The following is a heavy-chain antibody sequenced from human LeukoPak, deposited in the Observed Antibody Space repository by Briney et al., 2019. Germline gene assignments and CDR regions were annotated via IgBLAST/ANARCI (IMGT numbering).Heavy chain of an antibody. J-gene: IGHJ4*02. CDR1: GFTVSSNY. CDR2: IYSTGST. V-gene: IGHV3-66*03. Sequence: GGSLRLSCAASGFTVSSNYMSWVRQAPGKGLEWVSVIYSTGSTYYADSVKGRFTISRDNSKNTLYLQMNSLRAEDTAVYYCAKDSDIVVVPAAKSTPPGYWGQGTLVTVSS. D-gene: IGHD2-2*01. CDR3: AKDSDIVVVPAAKSTPPGY.